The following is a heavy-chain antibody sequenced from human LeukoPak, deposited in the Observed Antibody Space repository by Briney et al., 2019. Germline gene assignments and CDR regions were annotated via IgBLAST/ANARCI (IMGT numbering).Heavy chain of an antibody. Sequence: ASVKVSCKASGYTFTSYGISWVRQAPGQRLEWMGWISAYSGNTNYAQKLQGRVTMTTDTSTSTAYMELRSLRSDDTAVYYCARLGYYDREVLYWGQGTLVTVSS. V-gene: IGHV1-18*01. CDR2: ISAYSGNT. CDR3: ARLGYYDREVLY. CDR1: GYTFTSYG. J-gene: IGHJ4*02. D-gene: IGHD3-22*01.